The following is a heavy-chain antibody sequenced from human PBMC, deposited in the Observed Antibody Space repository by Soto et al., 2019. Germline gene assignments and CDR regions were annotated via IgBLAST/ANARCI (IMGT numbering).Heavy chain of an antibody. CDR1: GGSISSGGYY. CDR3: ARDNKYCGGDCPTGFDY. D-gene: IGHD2-21*02. J-gene: IGHJ4*02. Sequence: QVQLQESGPGLVKPSQTLSLTCTVSGGSISSGGYYWSWIRQHPGKGLEWIGYIYYSGSTYYNPSRNKRDTITVDTSKHQSSLKLSSVTAADTAVYYCARDNKYCGGDCPTGFDYWGQGTLVTVSS. CDR2: IYYSGST. V-gene: IGHV4-31*03.